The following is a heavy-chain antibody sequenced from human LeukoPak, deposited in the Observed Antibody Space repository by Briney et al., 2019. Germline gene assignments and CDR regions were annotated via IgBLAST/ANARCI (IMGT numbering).Heavy chain of an antibody. J-gene: IGHJ4*02. D-gene: IGHD3-9*01. CDR2: IYHSGST. CDR1: GGSISSGGYY. V-gene: IGHV4-30-2*02. Sequence: PSETLSLTCTVSGGSISSGGYYWSWIRQPPGKGLEWIGYIYHSGSTYYNPSLKSRVTISVDTSKNQFSLKLTSVTAAGTAVYYCARKRAGYDYWGQGTLVTVSS. CDR3: ARKRAGYDY.